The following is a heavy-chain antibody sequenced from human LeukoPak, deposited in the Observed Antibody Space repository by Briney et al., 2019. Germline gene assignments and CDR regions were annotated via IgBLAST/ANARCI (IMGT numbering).Heavy chain of an antibody. Sequence: SETLSLTCTVSGGSISSSSYYWGWIRQPPGKGLEWIGSIYYSGSTYYNPSLKSRVTISVDTSKNQFSLKLSSVTAADTAVYYCARGGHPSVVPAAKTSDVWGQGTTVTVSS. CDR1: GGSISSSSYY. D-gene: IGHD2-2*01. CDR2: IYYSGST. V-gene: IGHV4-39*07. J-gene: IGHJ6*02. CDR3: ARGGHPSVVPAAKTSDV.